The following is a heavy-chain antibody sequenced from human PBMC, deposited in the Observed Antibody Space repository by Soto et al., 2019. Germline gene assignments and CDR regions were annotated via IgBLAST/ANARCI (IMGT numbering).Heavy chain of an antibody. Sequence: ASVKVSCKASGYTFTGYYMHWVRQAPGQGLEWMGWINPNSGGTNYAQKFQGWVTMTRDTSISTAYMELSRLRSDDTAVYYCARGRLTTGTKYEGSWFDPWGQGTLVTVSS. V-gene: IGHV1-2*04. CDR2: INPNSGGT. J-gene: IGHJ5*02. CDR1: GYTFTGYY. D-gene: IGHD1-7*01. CDR3: ARGRLTTGTKYEGSWFDP.